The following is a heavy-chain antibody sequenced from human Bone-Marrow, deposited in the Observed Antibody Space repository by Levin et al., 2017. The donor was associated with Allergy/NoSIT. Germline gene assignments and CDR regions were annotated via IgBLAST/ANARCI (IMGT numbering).Heavy chain of an antibody. CDR1: GYGFTTYE. J-gene: IGHJ6*02. Sequence: ASVKVSCKTSGYGFTTYEMHWVRQATGQGLEWMGWVSPRNGDTDYALKFQGRVTMTTDTSTRTAYLEMTALTPEDTAVYYCAIGVRDWGRGTAVTVS. V-gene: IGHV1-8*01. CDR2: VSPRNGDT. CDR3: AIGVRD.